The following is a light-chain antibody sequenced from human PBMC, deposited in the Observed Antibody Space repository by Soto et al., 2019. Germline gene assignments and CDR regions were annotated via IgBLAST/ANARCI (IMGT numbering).Light chain of an antibody. V-gene: IGLV2-11*01. CDR3: SSYAGSSWV. J-gene: IGLJ3*02. CDR2: GVT. Sequence: QSALTQPRSVSGSPGQSVTISCTGTSSDVGGHNFVSWYQQHPGKAPKLMIYGVTKRPSGVPDRFSGSESGNAASLTVSGLQGEDEADYYCSSYAGSSWVFGGGTKLTVL. CDR1: SSDVGGHNF.